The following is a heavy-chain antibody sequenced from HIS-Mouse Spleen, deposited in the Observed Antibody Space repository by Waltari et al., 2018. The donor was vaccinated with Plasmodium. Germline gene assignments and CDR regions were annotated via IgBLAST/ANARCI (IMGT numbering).Heavy chain of an antibody. J-gene: IGHJ4*02. D-gene: IGHD6-13*01. Sequence: QVQLVQSGAEVKKPGASVKVSCKASGYPLTGYYMHWVRQAPGQGLEWMGWINPNSGGTNYAQKFQGRVTMTRDTSISTAYMELSRLRSDDTAVYYCARTNSIAAAANYFDYWGQGTLVTVSS. CDR3: ARTNSIAAAANYFDY. V-gene: IGHV1-2*02. CDR1: GYPLTGYY. CDR2: INPNSGGT.